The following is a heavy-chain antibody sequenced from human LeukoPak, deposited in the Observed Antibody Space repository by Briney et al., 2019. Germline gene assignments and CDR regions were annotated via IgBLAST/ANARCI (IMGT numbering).Heavy chain of an antibody. D-gene: IGHD6-19*01. V-gene: IGHV4-59*01. CDR2: VSYIGST. Sequence: SETLSLTCSVAGGSISSFYWSWIRQPPGKGLEWIGYVSYIGSTSYNPSLKSRVTISVDTSKNQFSLKLSSVTAADTAVYYCAREAIAVAGTGIDYWGQGTLVTVSS. CDR3: AREAIAVAGTGIDY. CDR1: GGSISSFY. J-gene: IGHJ4*02.